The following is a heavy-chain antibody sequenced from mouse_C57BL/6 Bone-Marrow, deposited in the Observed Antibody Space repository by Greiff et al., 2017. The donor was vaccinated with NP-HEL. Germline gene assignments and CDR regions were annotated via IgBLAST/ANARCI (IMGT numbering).Heavy chain of an antibody. CDR1: GYTFTSYW. V-gene: IGHV1-55*01. CDR2: IYPGSGST. J-gene: IGHJ2*01. D-gene: IGHD1-1*01. CDR3: ARGLYGSSYGIDY. Sequence: VQLQQPGAELVKPGASVKMSCKASGYTFTSYWITWVKQRPGQGLEWIGDIYPGSGSTNYNEKFKSKATLTVDTSSSTAYMQLSSLTSEDSAVYYCARGLYGSSYGIDYWGQGTTLTVSS.